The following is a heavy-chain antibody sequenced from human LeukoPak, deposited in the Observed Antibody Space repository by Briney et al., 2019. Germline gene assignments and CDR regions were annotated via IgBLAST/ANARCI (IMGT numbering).Heavy chain of an antibody. D-gene: IGHD4-17*01. V-gene: IGHV4-39*07. CDR1: GASISSGNYY. Sequence: SQTLSLTCTVSGASISSGNYYWSWIRQPPGKGLEWIGEIYHSGTTNYNPSLKSRVTMSVDKSKNQFSLKLSSVTAADTAVYYCATYFYGEYGSYYFDYWGQGTLVTVSS. CDR3: ATYFYGEYGSYYFDY. J-gene: IGHJ4*02. CDR2: IYHSGTT.